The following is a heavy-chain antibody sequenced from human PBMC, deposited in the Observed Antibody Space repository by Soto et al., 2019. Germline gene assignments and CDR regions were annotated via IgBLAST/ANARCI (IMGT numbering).Heavy chain of an antibody. D-gene: IGHD1-26*01. CDR3: ARGNRVGATFYYYYGMDV. CDR2: INHSGST. CDR1: GGSFSGYY. J-gene: IGHJ6*02. V-gene: IGHV4-34*01. Sequence: SETLSLTCAVYGGSFSGYYWSWIRQPPGKGLEWIGEINHSGSTNYNPSLKSRVTISVDTSKNQFSLKLSPVTAADTAVYYCARGNRVGATFYYYYGMDVWGQGTTVTVSS.